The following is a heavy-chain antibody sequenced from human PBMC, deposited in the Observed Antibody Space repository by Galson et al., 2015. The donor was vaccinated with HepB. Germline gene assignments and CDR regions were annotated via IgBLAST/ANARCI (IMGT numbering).Heavy chain of an antibody. CDR1: GYTFTSYG. Sequence: SVKVSCKASGYTFTSYGISWVRQAPGQGLEWMGWISAYNGNTNYAQKLQGRVTMTTDTSTSTAYMELRSLRSDDTAVYYCARAGPGGYYDILTGTNDYYYGMDVWGQGTTVTVSS. D-gene: IGHD3-9*01. CDR3: ARAGPGGYYDILTGTNDYYYGMDV. V-gene: IGHV1-18*04. J-gene: IGHJ6*02. CDR2: ISAYNGNT.